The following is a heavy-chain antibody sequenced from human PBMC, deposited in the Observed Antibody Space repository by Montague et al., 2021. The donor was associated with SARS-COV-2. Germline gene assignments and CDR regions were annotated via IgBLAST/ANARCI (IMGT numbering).Heavy chain of an antibody. CDR2: VHHSEGT. CDR1: GYSISSGYY. Sequence: SETLSLTCSVTGYSISSGYYCGWLRQSPGRGLEWMWTVHHSEGTYYNPSLQSRVTISVDPSKNQFSLMLISMTAADTAVYYCARVDVHTMVRGIIRGGCYFDYWGQGTRGTVSS. J-gene: IGHJ4*02. D-gene: IGHD3-10*01. CDR3: ARVDVHTMVRGIIRGGCYFDY. V-gene: IGHV4-38-2*02.